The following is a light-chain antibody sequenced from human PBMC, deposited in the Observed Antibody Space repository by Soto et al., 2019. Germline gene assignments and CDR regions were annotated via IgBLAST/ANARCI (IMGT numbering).Light chain of an antibody. CDR2: KAS. CDR1: QSISSW. J-gene: IGKJ1*01. Sequence: DIQMTQSPSTLSASVGDRVTITCRASQSISSWLAWYQQKPGKAPKLLIYKASSLESGVPSRFSGSGSGTEFTLTNSSLQPDDFATYYCQQYNSYHWTFGQGNKVEIK. CDR3: QQYNSYHWT. V-gene: IGKV1-5*03.